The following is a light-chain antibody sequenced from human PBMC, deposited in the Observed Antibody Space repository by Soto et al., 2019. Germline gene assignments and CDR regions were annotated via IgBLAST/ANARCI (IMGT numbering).Light chain of an antibody. V-gene: IGKV3-15*01. Sequence: EIVLTQSPDTLSLSPGERATLSCRARQSLSSTNLASYHQKPGQAPRLPIYGASTRATGIPAGFSGSASGTEFTLTISSLQSEDFAVYYCQQYNNWPPWTFGQGTQLDI. J-gene: IGKJ1*01. CDR2: GAS. CDR1: QSLSST. CDR3: QQYNNWPPWT.